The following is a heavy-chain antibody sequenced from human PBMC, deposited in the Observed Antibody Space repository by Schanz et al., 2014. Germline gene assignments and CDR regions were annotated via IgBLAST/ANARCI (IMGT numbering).Heavy chain of an antibody. CDR1: GGSVRSGTYY. V-gene: IGHV4-61*02. CDR2: VFPNGIT. D-gene: IGHD1-1*01. Sequence: QVQLQESGPGLVKPSQTLSLTCTVSGGSVRSGTYYWSWIRQPAGKALEWVGRVFPNGITNYNPSRKSRVPIPLDTSKNQFALTLTSLTAADTAVYYCARDTTWRLDLWGRGTLVTVSS. CDR3: ARDTTWRLDL. J-gene: IGHJ2*01.